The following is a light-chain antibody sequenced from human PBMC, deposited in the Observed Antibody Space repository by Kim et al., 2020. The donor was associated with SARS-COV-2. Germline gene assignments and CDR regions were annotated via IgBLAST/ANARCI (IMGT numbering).Light chain of an antibody. CDR1: QSDCSHC. CDR2: SVS. J-gene: IGKJ2*01. V-gene: IGKV3-20*01. CDR3: QQYGVAPPYT. Sequence: SPGERTTLPCRNRQSDCSHCLAWYQQRPGQAPRLLIYSVSTRATGIPDRFSGSGSGKDFNLTISRLEPEDFAVYYCQQYGVAPPYTFGQGTKLEI.